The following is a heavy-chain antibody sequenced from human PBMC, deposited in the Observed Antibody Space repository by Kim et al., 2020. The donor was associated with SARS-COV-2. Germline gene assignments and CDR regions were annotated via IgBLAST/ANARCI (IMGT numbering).Heavy chain of an antibody. Sequence: SVKVSCKASGGTFSSYAISWVRQAPGQGLEWMGGIIPIFGTANYAQKFQGRVTITADESTSTAYMELSSLRSEDTAVYYCARRSYGVRLGYYGMDVWGQGTTVTVSS. J-gene: IGHJ6*02. CDR3: ARRSYGVRLGYYGMDV. V-gene: IGHV1-69*13. CDR2: IIPIFGTA. CDR1: GGTFSSYA. D-gene: IGHD3-10*01.